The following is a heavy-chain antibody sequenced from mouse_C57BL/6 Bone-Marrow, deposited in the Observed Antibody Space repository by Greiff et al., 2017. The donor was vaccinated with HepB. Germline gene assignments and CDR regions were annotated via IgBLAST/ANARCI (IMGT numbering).Heavy chain of an antibody. V-gene: IGHV2-9-1*01. CDR2: IWTGGGT. J-gene: IGHJ4*01. CDR3: ARLYYYGSSYGYYAMDY. CDR1: GFSLTSYA. D-gene: IGHD1-1*01. Sequence: VQRVESGPGLVAPSQSLSITCTVSGFSLTSYAISWVRQPPGKGLEWLGVIWTGGGTNYNSALKSRLSISKDNSKSQVFLKMNSLQTDDTARYYCARLYYYGSSYGYYAMDYWGQGTSVTVSS.